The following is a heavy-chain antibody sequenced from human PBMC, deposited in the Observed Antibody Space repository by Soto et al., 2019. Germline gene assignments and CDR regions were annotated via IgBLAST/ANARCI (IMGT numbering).Heavy chain of an antibody. CDR2: IVPMFGTS. V-gene: IGHV1-69*06. CDR3: NRGAEYDFWSGYL. D-gene: IGHD3-3*01. CDR1: GVTSTRYA. J-gene: IGHJ4*02. Sequence: QERLVQSGAEVRKPGSSVKVSCKVTGVTSTRYAINWVRQAPGQGLEWIGGIVPMFGTSKYAQKFQGRVTITADTSTNIAYMELRSLRSEDTAVYYCNRGAEYDFWSGYLWGQGTLVSVSS.